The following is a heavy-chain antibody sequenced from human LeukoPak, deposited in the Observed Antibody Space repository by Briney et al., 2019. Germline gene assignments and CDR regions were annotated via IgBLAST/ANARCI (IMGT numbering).Heavy chain of an antibody. CDR2: ISGSGGST. Sequence: PGGSLRLSCAASGFTFSSYAMSWVRQAPGKGLEWVSAISGSGGSTYYADSVKGRFTISRDDSKNTLYLQMNSLRAEDTAVYYCAKVFGYDFWSGYYYFDYWGQGTLVTVSS. CDR1: GFTFSSYA. CDR3: AKVFGYDFWSGYYYFDY. J-gene: IGHJ4*02. V-gene: IGHV3-23*01. D-gene: IGHD3-3*01.